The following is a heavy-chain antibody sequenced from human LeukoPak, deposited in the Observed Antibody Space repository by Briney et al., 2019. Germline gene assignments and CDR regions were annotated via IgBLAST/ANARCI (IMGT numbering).Heavy chain of an antibody. Sequence: GGSLKLSCATSGFSYSDSAIHWVRQASGKGLEWLGRIRSKPNNYATEYAPSLKGRFTISRDESRNTAYLQMNTLKTEDTALYYCTRHIYGSGSYHAYDIWGQGTLVTVSS. V-gene: IGHV3-73*01. J-gene: IGHJ3*02. CDR1: GFSYSDSA. CDR2: IRSKPNNYAT. CDR3: TRHIYGSGSYHAYDI. D-gene: IGHD3-10*01.